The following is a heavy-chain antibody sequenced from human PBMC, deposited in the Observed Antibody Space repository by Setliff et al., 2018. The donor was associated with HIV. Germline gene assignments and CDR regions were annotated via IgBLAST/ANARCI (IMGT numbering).Heavy chain of an antibody. Sequence: PSETLSLTCTVSGASVTNVLYYWSWLRQPAGKGLEWIGHIYTSGNSRYTNYNSSLESRVAISLDTSSNQLSLKLSSVTAADTAVYHCAREREAWSAYDSWGQGTLVTVSS. V-gene: IGHV4-61*09. D-gene: IGHD3-3*01. CDR2: IYTSGNSRYT. CDR1: GASVTNVLYY. CDR3: AREREAWSAYDS. J-gene: IGHJ5*02.